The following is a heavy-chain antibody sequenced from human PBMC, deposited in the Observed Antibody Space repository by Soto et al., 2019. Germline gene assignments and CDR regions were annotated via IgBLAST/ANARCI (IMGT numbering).Heavy chain of an antibody. V-gene: IGHV4-30-2*01. J-gene: IGHJ4*02. CDR3: ARAMTTVTTLDY. D-gene: IGHD4-17*01. CDR1: GGSISSGGYS. CDR2: IYHSGRT. Sequence: QLQLQESGSGLVKPSQPLSLTCAVSGGSISSGGYSWSWIRQPPGKGLEWIGYIYHSGRTDYNPSLKSRVTISVDRSKNQFSLKLSSVTAADTAVYYCARAMTTVTTLDYWGQGTLVTVSS.